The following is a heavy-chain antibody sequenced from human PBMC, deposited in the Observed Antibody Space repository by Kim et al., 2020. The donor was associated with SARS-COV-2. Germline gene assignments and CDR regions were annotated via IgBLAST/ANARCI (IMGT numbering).Heavy chain of an antibody. CDR2: IIPIFGTA. CDR1: GGTFSSYA. CDR3: ARTKYSGSYYPSSPRIDY. J-gene: IGHJ4*02. D-gene: IGHD1-26*01. V-gene: IGHV1-69*13. Sequence: SVKVSCKASGGTFSSYAISWVRQAPGQGLEWMGGIIPIFGTANYAQKFQGRVTITADESTSTAYMELSSLRSEDTAVYYCARTKYSGSYYPSSPRIDYWGQGTLVTVSS.